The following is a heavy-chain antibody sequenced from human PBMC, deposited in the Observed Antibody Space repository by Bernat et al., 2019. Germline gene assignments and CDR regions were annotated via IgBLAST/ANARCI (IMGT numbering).Heavy chain of an antibody. J-gene: IGHJ4*02. CDR2: IWYDGSNK. V-gene: IGHV3-33*01. D-gene: IGHD3-16*02. CDR3: ARSSTYYDYIWGSYRPDYYFDY. Sequence: QVQLVESGGGVVQPGRSLRLSCAASGFTFSSYGMHWVRQAPGKGLEWVAVIWYDGSNKYYADSVKGRFTISRDNSKNTLYLLMNSLRAEDTAVYYCARSSTYYDYIWGSYRPDYYFDYWGQGTLVTVSS. CDR1: GFTFSSYG.